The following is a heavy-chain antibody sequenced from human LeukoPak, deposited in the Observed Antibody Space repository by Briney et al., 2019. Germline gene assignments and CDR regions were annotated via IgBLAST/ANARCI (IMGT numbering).Heavy chain of an antibody. CDR1: GGSISTSSYS. CDR2: INHSGST. CDR3: ARGLSGWYGDY. Sequence: SSETLSLTCTVSGGSISTSSYSWGWIRQPPGKGLEWIGEINHSGSTNYNPSLKSRVTISVDTSKNQFSLKLSSVTAADTAVYYCARGLSGWYGDYWGQGTLVTVSS. J-gene: IGHJ4*02. V-gene: IGHV4-39*07. D-gene: IGHD6-19*01.